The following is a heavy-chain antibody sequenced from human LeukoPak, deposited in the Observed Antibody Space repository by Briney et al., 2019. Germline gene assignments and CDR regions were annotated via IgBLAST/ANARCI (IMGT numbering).Heavy chain of an antibody. V-gene: IGHV3-7*01. CDR1: EFTFSTYW. J-gene: IGHJ3*02. Sequence: HAGGSLRLSCAASEFTFSTYWMSWVRQAPGKGLEWVADIKQDGSEKYYVHSVKGRFTISRQNAKNSLFLQMNSLRAEDTAVYYCARHRSGGSQDDAFDIWGQGTMVTVSS. CDR2: IKQDGSEK. CDR3: ARHRSGGSQDDAFDI. D-gene: IGHD2-15*01.